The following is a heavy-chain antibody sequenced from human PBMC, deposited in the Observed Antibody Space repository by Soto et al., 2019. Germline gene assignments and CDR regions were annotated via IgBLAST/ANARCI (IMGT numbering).Heavy chain of an antibody. D-gene: IGHD2-15*01. CDR1: SGSISSSSYY. V-gene: IGHV4-39*01. CDR2: IYYSGST. CDR3: ARRRQLVAALDY. J-gene: IGHJ4*02. Sequence: QLQLQESGPGLVKPSETLSLTCTVSSGSISSSSYYWDWIRQPPGKGLEWIGSIYYSGSTNYNPSLXGXXTTSVDTSKNQFSLKVSSLTAADTAVYYCARRRQLVAALDYWGQGTLVTVSS.